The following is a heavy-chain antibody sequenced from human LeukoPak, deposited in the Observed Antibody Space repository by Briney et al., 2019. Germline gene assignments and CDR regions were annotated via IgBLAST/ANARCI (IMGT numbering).Heavy chain of an antibody. Sequence: GESLRLSCAASGFTFSDYYMSWIRQAPGKGLEWVSYISRGGSTTYDADSVKGRFTISRDNAKKSLYLQMNNLRAEGTAVYYCARVYTTVWYSGYLHMDVWGKGTTVTVSS. V-gene: IGHV3-11*01. J-gene: IGHJ6*03. CDR1: GFTFSDYY. CDR3: ARVYTTVWYSGYLHMDV. CDR2: ISRGGSTT. D-gene: IGHD3-16*01.